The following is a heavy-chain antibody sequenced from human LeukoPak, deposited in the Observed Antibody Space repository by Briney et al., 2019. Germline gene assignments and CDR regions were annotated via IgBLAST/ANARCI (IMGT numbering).Heavy chain of an antibody. CDR2: IYYSGST. Sequence: PSETLSLTCTVSGGSISSYYWSWIRQPPGKGLEWIGYIYYSGSTNYNPSLKSRVTISVDTSKNQFSLKLSSVTAADTAVYYCARGQRGEMATIEYYFDYWGQGTLVTVSS. J-gene: IGHJ4*02. CDR3: ARGQRGEMATIEYYFDY. D-gene: IGHD5-24*01. CDR1: GGSISSYY. V-gene: IGHV4-59*01.